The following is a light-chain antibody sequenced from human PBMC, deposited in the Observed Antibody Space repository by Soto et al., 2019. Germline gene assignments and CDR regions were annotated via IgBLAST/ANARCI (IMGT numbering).Light chain of an antibody. CDR2: DAS. V-gene: IGKV3-15*01. J-gene: IGKJ4*01. CDR3: QQCRNWPLT. Sequence: EIVMTQSPATLSVSPWEGATLSCKASQNVNNNLAWYQQRPGQPPRLLIYDASTRATGISARFSGSGYGTEFTLTISSLQSEDFAVYFCQQCRNWPLTFGGGTKVEIK. CDR1: QNVNNN.